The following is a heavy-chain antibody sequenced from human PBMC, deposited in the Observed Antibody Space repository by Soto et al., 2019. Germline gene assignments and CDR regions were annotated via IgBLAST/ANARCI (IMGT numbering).Heavy chain of an antibody. Sequence: SETLSLTCIVSCGSVISSFHYWSWIRQPPGEGLEWIGYIYHSGSTNYNPSLKSRVSISMDTSKNQLSLKLTSVTAADTAVYYCAREGPLIAADWGQGTLVTVSS. CDR2: IYHSGST. CDR3: AREGPLIAAD. V-gene: IGHV4-61*01. D-gene: IGHD6-25*01. CDR1: CGSVISSFHY. J-gene: IGHJ4*02.